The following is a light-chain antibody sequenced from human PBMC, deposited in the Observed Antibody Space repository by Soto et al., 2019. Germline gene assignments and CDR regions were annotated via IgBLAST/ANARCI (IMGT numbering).Light chain of an antibody. V-gene: IGKV3-20*01. CDR3: QQYGNSPFT. CDR1: QSVSSSY. J-gene: IGKJ5*01. CDR2: GAS. Sequence: EIVMTQSPATLSVSPGEGATLSCRASQSVSSSYLAWYQQKPGQAPRLLIYGASSRATGIPDRFSGSGSGTDFTLTISRLEPEDFAVYYCQQYGNSPFTFGQGTRLEIK.